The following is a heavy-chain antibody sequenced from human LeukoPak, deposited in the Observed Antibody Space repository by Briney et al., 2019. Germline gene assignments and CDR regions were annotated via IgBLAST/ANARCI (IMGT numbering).Heavy chain of an antibody. CDR3: AKGGVWGNYFDY. J-gene: IGHJ4*02. Sequence: GRSLRLSCAASGFTFSSYGMHWVRQAPGKGLEWVAVISYDGSNKYYADSVKGRFTISRDNSKNTLYLQMNSLRAEDTAVCYCAKGGVWGNYFDYWGQGTLVTVSS. CDR2: ISYDGSNK. D-gene: IGHD1-26*01. CDR1: GFTFSSYG. V-gene: IGHV3-30*18.